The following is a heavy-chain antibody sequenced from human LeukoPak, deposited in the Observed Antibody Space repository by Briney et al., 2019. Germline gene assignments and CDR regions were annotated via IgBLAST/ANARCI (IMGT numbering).Heavy chain of an antibody. CDR1: GGSISSYY. CDR3: ARVHGGGGPVPTFDP. J-gene: IGHJ5*02. V-gene: IGHV4-59*01. D-gene: IGHD3-16*01. Sequence: RSSETLSLTCTVSGGSISSYYWSWIRQPPGKGLEWIGYIYYSGSTNYNPSLKSRVTISVDTSKNQFSLKLSSVTAADTAVYYCARVHGGGGPVPTFDPWGQGTLVTVSS. CDR2: IYYSGST.